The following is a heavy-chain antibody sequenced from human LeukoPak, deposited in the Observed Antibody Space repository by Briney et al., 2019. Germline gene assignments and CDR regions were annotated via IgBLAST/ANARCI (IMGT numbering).Heavy chain of an antibody. J-gene: IGHJ5*02. V-gene: IGHV4-34*01. CDR3: ARLVGIVVVPATIGDNWFDP. D-gene: IGHD2-2*02. CDR1: GGSFSGYY. CDR2: INRSGST. Sequence: SETLSLTCAVDGGSFSGYYWTWIRQPPGKGLEWIGEINRSGSTSYNPSLKSRVTVSVDTSKNHFSLKLRSVTAADTAVYYCARLVGIVVVPATIGDNWFDPWGQGTLVTVSS.